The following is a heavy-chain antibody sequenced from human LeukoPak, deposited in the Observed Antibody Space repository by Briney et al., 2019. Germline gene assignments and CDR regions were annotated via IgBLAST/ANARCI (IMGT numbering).Heavy chain of an antibody. CDR2: INPKSGGA. J-gene: IGHJ4*02. V-gene: IGHV1-18*04. Sequence: ASVKVSCKASGYTFSDYRIHWVRQAPGQGLEWMGWINPKSGGANYAQKLQGRVTMATDTSTSTAYMELRSLRSDDTAVYYCARGSSYGFSMGYWGQGTLVTVSS. D-gene: IGHD3-16*01. CDR3: ARGSSYGFSMGY. CDR1: GYTFSDYR.